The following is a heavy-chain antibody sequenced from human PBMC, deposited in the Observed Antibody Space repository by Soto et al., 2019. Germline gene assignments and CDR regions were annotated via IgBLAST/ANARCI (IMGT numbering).Heavy chain of an antibody. CDR3: AKDRSIAEAGTYYYSGMDV. Sequence: QPGGSLRLSCAVSGFTFDDYAMHWVRQAPGKGLEWVSGISWNSGSIDYADSVKGRFTISRDNAKNSLYMQMNSLRAEDTALYYCAKDRSIAEAGTYYYSGMDVWGQGTTVTVSS. CDR1: GFTFDDYA. J-gene: IGHJ6*02. CDR2: ISWNSGSI. D-gene: IGHD6-19*01. V-gene: IGHV3-9*01.